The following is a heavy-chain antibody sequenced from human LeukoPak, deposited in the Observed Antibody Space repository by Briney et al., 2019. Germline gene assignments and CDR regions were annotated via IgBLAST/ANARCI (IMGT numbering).Heavy chain of an antibody. Sequence: GGSLRLSCAASGFTFSSYGMHWVRQAPGKGLEWVAFIRYDGSNKYYADSVKGRFTISRDNSKNTLYLQMNSLRAEDTAVYYCAKETPDYYGSGSYLYWGQGTLVTVSS. D-gene: IGHD3-10*01. CDR1: GFTFSSYG. J-gene: IGHJ4*02. CDR2: IRYDGSNK. CDR3: AKETPDYYGSGSYLY. V-gene: IGHV3-30*02.